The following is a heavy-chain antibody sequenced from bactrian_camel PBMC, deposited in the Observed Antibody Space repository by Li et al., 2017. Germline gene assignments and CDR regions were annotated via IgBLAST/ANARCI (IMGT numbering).Heavy chain of an antibody. D-gene: IGHD6*01. Sequence: VQLVESGGGLVQPGGSLRLSCQASGVTFNRYAIHWVRRVPGKGLEWVSAINSGGGSSFYAGSVKGRFTISRDNAKNTVYLQLDSLKTEDMAMYYCASANYGGSSMNYWGQGTQVTVS. J-gene: IGHJ4*01. CDR2: INSGGGSS. CDR3: ASANYGGSSMNY. V-gene: IGHV3S40*01. CDR1: GVTFNRYA.